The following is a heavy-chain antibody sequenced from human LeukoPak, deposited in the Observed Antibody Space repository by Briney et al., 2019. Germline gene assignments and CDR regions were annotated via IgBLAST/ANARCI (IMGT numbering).Heavy chain of an antibody. CDR1: GYTFTGYY. Sequence: ASVKVSCKASGYTFTGYYMHWVRQAPGQGLEWMGWINPNSGGTNYAQKFQGRVTMTRDTSISTAYMELRSLRSDDTAVYYCAREADLVRGVITVNWFDPWGQGTLVTVSS. CDR2: INPNSGGT. D-gene: IGHD3-10*01. CDR3: AREADLVRGVITVNWFDP. V-gene: IGHV1-2*02. J-gene: IGHJ5*02.